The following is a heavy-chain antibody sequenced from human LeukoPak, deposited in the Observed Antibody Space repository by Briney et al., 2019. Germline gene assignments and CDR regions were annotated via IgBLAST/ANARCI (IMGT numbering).Heavy chain of an antibody. CDR2: ISGSGGST. J-gene: IGHJ4*02. Sequence: GGSLRLSCAASGFTFSSYAMSWVRQAPGTGLEWVSVISGSGGSTYYADSVKGRFTLSRDNSKNTLYLQMNSLRAEDTAVYYCATRNPLAHFDYWGQGTLVTVSS. CDR3: ATRNPLAHFDY. D-gene: IGHD1-14*01. V-gene: IGHV3-23*01. CDR1: GFTFSSYA.